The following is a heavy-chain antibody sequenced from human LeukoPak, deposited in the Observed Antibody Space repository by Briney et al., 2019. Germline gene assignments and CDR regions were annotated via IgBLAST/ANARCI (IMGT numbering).Heavy chain of an antibody. CDR3: AKGVGSGASNWFDP. D-gene: IGHD2-15*01. V-gene: IGHV1-2*02. J-gene: IGHJ5*02. CDR2: INPNSGGT. CDR1: GYTFTGYY. Sequence: ASVKVSCKASGYTFTGYYMHWVRQAPGQGLEWMGWINPNSGGTNYAQKFQGRVTMTRNTSISTAYMELSSLRSEDTAVYYCAKGVGSGASNWFDPWGQGTLVTVSS.